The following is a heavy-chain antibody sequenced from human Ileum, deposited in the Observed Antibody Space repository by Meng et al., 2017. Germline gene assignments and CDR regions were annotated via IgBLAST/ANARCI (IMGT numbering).Heavy chain of an antibody. D-gene: IGHD3-10*01. CDR2: IFYSGNT. CDR3: ARDTRNLVRDTGPF. Sequence: SETLSLTFTVSGDSISSSPYYWTWIRQPPGKGLEWIGNIFYSGNTNYNPSLKSRVTISLDTSKNQFSLKLNSVTAADTAVYYCARDTRNLVRDTGPFWGQGTLVTVSS. CDR1: GDSISSSPYY. V-gene: IGHV4-39*07. J-gene: IGHJ4*02.